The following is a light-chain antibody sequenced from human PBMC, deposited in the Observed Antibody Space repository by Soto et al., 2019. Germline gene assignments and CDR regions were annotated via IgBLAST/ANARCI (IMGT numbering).Light chain of an antibody. CDR3: QQYGSSPRT. CDR2: ATS. Sequence: IVLTQSPGTLSLSPGERATLSCRASQNVGSRYLAWYQQKPGQAPRLLIYATSNRATGIPDRFSGSGSGTDFSLTISSLEPGDLAVYYCQQYGSSPRTVGQGTKVDIK. J-gene: IGKJ1*01. CDR1: QNVGSRY. V-gene: IGKV3-20*01.